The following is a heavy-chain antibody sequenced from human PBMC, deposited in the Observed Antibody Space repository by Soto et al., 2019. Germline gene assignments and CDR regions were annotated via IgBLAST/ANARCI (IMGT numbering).Heavy chain of an antibody. CDR1: GDTFTEYY. CDR3: ARGGHVVVVTAALDY. D-gene: IGHD2-21*02. J-gene: IGHJ4*02. CDR2: VNPSGGHT. Sequence: QVQLMQSGAEVKKPGASVKVSCKASGDTFTEYYIHWVRQAPGQGLEWMGTVNPSGGHTTYAQHFLGRGTMTRATSTSTLYMELTSLTSEDTAVYYCARGGHVVVVTAALDYWGQGTLVTVSS. V-gene: IGHV1-46*01.